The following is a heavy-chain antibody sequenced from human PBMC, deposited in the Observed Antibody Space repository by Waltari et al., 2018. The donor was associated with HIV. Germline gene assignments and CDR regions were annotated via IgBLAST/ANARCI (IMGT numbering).Heavy chain of an antibody. Sequence: EVQVVESGGGLVQPGGSLRLSCAASGFTFSSYWMNWVRQAPGKGLVWVSRINSDGSTTDYADSVKGRFTISRDNAKNTVYLQMNSLRAEDTAVYYCARGIFGVDRDYWGQGTRVTVSS. J-gene: IGHJ4*02. D-gene: IGHD3-3*01. CDR1: GFTFSSYW. CDR3: ARGIFGVDRDY. V-gene: IGHV3-74*01. CDR2: INSDGSTT.